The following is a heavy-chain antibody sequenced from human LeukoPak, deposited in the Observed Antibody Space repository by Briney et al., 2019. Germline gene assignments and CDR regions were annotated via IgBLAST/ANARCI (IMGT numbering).Heavy chain of an antibody. CDR1: EYSFTNYW. V-gene: IGHV5-51*01. CDR3: ARLAAAGKVNYYYYYMDV. CDR2: IYPGDSDT. J-gene: IGHJ6*03. D-gene: IGHD6-13*01. Sequence: GESLKISCKGSEYSFTNYWIGWVRQMPGKGLEWMGIIYPGDSDTRYSPSFQGQGTISADKSISTAYLQWSSLKASDTAMYYCARLAAAGKVNYYYYYMDVWGKGTTVTVSS.